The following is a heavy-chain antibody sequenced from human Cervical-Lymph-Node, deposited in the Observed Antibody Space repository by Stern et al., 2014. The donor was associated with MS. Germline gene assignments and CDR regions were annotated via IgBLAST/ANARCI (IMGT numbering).Heavy chain of an antibody. V-gene: IGHV4-39*01. J-gene: IGHJ4*02. CDR3: ARLRYSSGPYFDY. CDR1: GGSISGGPYY. CDR2: IYYSGST. Sequence: QLQLQESGPGLVRPSETLSLTCTVSGGSISGGPYYWGWVRQPPGKGLEWIDNIYYSGSTHYNPSLQRRVTMSVDTSKNPFSLKLPSVTAADTAVYFCARLRYSSGPYFDYWGQGTLVTVSS. D-gene: IGHD6-19*01.